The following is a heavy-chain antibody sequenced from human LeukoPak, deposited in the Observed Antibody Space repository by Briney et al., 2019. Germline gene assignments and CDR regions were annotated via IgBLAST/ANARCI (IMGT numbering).Heavy chain of an antibody. CDR3: ARSSGTYYHYFDY. CDR1: GFTFSSYA. D-gene: IGHD1-26*01. J-gene: IGHJ4*02. Sequence: GGSLRLSCAASGFTFSSYAMHWVRQAPGKGLEWVAVISYDGSNKYYADSVKGRFTISRDNSKNTLYLQMNSLRAEDTALYYCARSSGTYYHYFDYWGQGTLVTVSS. V-gene: IGHV3-30*04. CDR2: ISYDGSNK.